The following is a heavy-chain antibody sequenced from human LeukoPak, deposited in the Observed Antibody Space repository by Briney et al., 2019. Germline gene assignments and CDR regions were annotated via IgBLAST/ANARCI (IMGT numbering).Heavy chain of an antibody. V-gene: IGHV3-11*04. CDR3: ATSGRIKGDAFDI. CDR1: GLTFSDYY. CDR2: ISSSGSTI. D-gene: IGHD1-26*01. Sequence: GGSLRLSCAASGLTFSDYYMSWIRQAPGKGLEWVSYISSSGSTIYYADSVKGRFTISRDNAKNSLYLQMNSLRAEDMAVYYCATSGRIKGDAFDIWGQGAMVTVSS. J-gene: IGHJ3*02.